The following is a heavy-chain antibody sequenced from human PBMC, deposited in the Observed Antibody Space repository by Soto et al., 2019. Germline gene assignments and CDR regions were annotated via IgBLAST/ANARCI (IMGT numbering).Heavy chain of an antibody. CDR1: GGSISSYY. J-gene: IGHJ6*02. D-gene: IGHD6-6*01. V-gene: IGHV4-59*01. CDR2: IYYSGST. CDR3: ARCSSSSLWGTDNVGFYYYYGMDV. Sequence: SETLSLTCTVSGGSISSYYWSWIRQPPGKGLEWIGYIYYSGSTNYNPSLKSRVTISVDTSKNQFSLKLSSVTAADTAVYYCARCSSSSLWGTDNVGFYYYYGMDVWGQGTTVTVSS.